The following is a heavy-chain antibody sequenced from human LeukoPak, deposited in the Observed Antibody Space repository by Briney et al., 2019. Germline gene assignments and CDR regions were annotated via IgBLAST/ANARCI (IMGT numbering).Heavy chain of an antibody. J-gene: IGHJ4*02. V-gene: IGHV4-4*07. CDR3: ARDIAVAGTSYFDY. CDR2: IHTSGST. CDR1: GGSISSYY. D-gene: IGHD6-19*01. Sequence: SETLSLTCTVSGGSISSYYWSWIRQPAGKGLEWIGRIHTSGSTNYNPSLKSRVTMSVDTSKNQFSLKLSSVTAADTAVYYCARDIAVAGTSYFDYWGQGTLVTVSS.